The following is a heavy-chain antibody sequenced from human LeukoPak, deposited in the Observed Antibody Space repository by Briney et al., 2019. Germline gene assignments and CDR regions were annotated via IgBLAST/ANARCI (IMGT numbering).Heavy chain of an antibody. Sequence: ASVKVSCKASGYTFTSYYMHWVRQGPGQGLEWMGIINPSGGSTSYAQKYQGRVTMTRDTSTNTVYMELSSLRSEDTAVFYCVRGASSIAALNPFWYFNLWGRGTLVTVSS. CDR1: GYTFTSYY. CDR3: VRGASSIAALNPFWYFNL. CDR2: INPSGGST. J-gene: IGHJ2*01. D-gene: IGHD6-6*01. V-gene: IGHV1-46*01.